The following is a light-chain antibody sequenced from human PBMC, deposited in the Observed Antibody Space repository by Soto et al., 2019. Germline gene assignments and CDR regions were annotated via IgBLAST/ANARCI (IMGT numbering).Light chain of an antibody. Sequence: QSVLTQPASVSGSPGQSITISCTGTSSDVGGYNYDSWYQQHPGKAPKLLICDVTNRPSGVSNRFSGSKSGNTASLTISGLQTEDEADYYCSSFASSIPLVFGGGTKLTVL. CDR2: DVT. J-gene: IGLJ2*01. CDR1: SSDVGGYNY. CDR3: SSFASSIPLV. V-gene: IGLV2-14*03.